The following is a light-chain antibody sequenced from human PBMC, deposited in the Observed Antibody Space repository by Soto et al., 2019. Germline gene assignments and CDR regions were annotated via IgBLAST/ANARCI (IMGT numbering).Light chain of an antibody. CDR1: QSVSSY. V-gene: IGKV3-11*01. CDR3: QQRSKWPQIT. CDR2: DAS. J-gene: IGKJ5*01. Sequence: EIVLTQSPATLSLSPGERATLSCRASQSVSSYLAWYQQKPGQAPRLLIYDASNRATGIPARFSGSGSGTDFTLTISSLEPEDFAVHYCQQRSKWPQITLGQGTRLEIK.